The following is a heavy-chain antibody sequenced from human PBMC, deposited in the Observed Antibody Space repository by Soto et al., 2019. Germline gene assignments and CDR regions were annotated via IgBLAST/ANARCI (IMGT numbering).Heavy chain of an antibody. V-gene: IGHV1-18*01. CDR2: ISAYNGNT. D-gene: IGHD2-8*01. J-gene: IGHJ4*02. CDR3: ARDLRLVYAPPGY. Sequence: QVPLVQSGAEVKKPGASVKVSCKASGYTFTSYGISWVRQAPGQGLEWMGWISAYNGNTNYAQKLQGRVTMTTDTSVSTAYLELRSLISDDTAVYYCARDLRLVYAPPGYWGQGTLVTVSS. CDR1: GYTFTSYG.